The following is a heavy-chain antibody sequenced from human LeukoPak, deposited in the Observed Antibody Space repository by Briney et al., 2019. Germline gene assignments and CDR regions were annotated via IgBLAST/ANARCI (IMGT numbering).Heavy chain of an antibody. J-gene: IGHJ6*04. V-gene: IGHV3-11*06. CDR3: ASELLLDDYYGMDV. D-gene: IGHD2-15*01. CDR1: GFTFSDYY. Sequence: GGSLRLFCAASGFTFSDYYMSWIRQAPGKGLQWVSYISGSSSYTNYADSVKGRFTISRDNAKNSLYLQMNSLRAEDTAVYYCASELLLDDYYGMDVWGKGTTVTVSS. CDR2: ISGSSSYT.